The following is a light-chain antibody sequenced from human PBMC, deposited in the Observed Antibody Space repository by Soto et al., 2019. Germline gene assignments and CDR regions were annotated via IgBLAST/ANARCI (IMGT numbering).Light chain of an antibody. Sequence: DIQMTQSPSPLSASVGDRVTITCRASQSISNYLNWYQQKPGKAPKLLMYAASSLQSGVPSRFSGSGSGTEFTLTISSLQPEYFATYYCQQSYSTPRTFGQGNKVEIK. CDR3: QQSYSTPRT. CDR2: AAS. CDR1: QSISNY. J-gene: IGKJ1*01. V-gene: IGKV1-39*01.